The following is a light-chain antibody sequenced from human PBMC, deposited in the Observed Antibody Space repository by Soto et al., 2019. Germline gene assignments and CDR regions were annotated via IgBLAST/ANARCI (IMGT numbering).Light chain of an antibody. CDR2: EVT. J-gene: IGLJ3*02. V-gene: IGLV2-18*02. Sequence: QSALTQPPSGSGSPGQSVTISCTGTSSDVGSYNRVSWYQQPPGTAPKLLIFEVTNRPSGVPDRFSGSRSGNTASLTISGLQAEDEADYYCSSFTSSSTWVFGGGTPLTVL. CDR1: SSDVGSYNR. CDR3: SSFTSSSTWV.